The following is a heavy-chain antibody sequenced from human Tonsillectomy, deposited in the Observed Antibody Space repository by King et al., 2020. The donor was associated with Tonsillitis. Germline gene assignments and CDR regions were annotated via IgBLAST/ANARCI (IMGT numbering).Heavy chain of an antibody. CDR3: SMLHTRCGYFQSFDY. J-gene: IGHJ4*02. CDR1: GGTFSSYA. Sequence: QLVQSGAEVKKPGSSVKVSCKASGGTFSSYAISWVRQAPGQGLEWMGRIIPILGIANYAQKFQGRVTITADKSTSTAYMELSSLRSEDTAVYYCSMLHTRCGYFQSFDYWGPGPLVTVSS. D-gene: IGHD3-22*01. CDR2: IIPILGIA. V-gene: IGHV1-69*04.